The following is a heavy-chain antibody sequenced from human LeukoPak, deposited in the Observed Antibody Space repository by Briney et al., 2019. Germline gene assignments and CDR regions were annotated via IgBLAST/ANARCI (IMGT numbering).Heavy chain of an antibody. CDR1: GFTFSDYY. CDR3: ARTGLGMYSFDS. J-gene: IGHJ4*02. D-gene: IGHD3/OR15-3a*01. V-gene: IGHV3-11*04. Sequence: GGSLRLSCAASGFTFSDYYMSWIRQAPGKGLEWVSYISSSGRTKYYADSVKGRFTISRDKAKNSLYLQMNSLRAEDTAVYYCARTGLGMYSFDSWGRGTLVTVSS. CDR2: ISSSGRTK.